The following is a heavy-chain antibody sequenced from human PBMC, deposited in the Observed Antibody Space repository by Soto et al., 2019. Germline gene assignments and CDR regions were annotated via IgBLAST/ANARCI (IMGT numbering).Heavy chain of an antibody. CDR2: IISIFGTA. J-gene: IGHJ6*02. CDR3: GRVGGTTPSGDYYYYGMDF. CDR1: VGTYSRYA. V-gene: IGHV1-69*13. D-gene: IGHD1-26*01. Sequence: ASVKVSRKAYVGTYSRYAIRWVRQAPGRGLEWMGGIISIFGTAHYAQKFQGRATITADESTSTACMELSSLRSEDTAVYYCGRVGGTTPSGDYYYYGMDFWGQGTTVTVSS.